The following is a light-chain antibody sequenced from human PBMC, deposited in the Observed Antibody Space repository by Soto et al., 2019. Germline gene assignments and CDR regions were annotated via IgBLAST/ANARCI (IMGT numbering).Light chain of an antibody. J-gene: IGKJ4*01. CDR3: QHYKTWPLS. CDR1: QSIGST. CDR2: DAS. V-gene: IGKV3-15*01. Sequence: IVMTQSPATLSVSPGESATLSCRASQSIGSTLAWYQQKPGQTPRLLIYDASTRATGIPARFSGIGSGTEFTLIISSLQSEDFAVYYCQHYKTWPLSFGGGTKVEI.